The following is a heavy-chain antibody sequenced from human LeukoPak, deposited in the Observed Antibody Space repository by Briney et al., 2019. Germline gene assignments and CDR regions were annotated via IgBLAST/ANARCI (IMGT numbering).Heavy chain of an antibody. CDR1: GFTLSK. CDR3: AMNSGWYGVS. V-gene: IGHV3-23*01. D-gene: IGHD6-19*01. Sequence: AGSLRLSCIASGFTLSKMSWIRQAPGKGLEWVSSVDSNGGDTHYAYSVMGRFTISTDNSKNTLYLQLNSLSADGSAVYYCAMNSGWYGVSWGQGTMVTVSS. J-gene: IGHJ4*02. CDR2: VDSNGGDT.